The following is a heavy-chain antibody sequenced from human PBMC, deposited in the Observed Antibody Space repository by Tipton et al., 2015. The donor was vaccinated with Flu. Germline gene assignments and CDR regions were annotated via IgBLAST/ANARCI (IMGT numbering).Heavy chain of an antibody. Sequence: TLSLTCVVSGGSISSYYWSWIRQPAGKGLEWIGRIYTTGNTNYNPSLKSRVTMSVDTSKNQFSLKLSSVTAADTAVYYCAVGYYGRGDYWGQGTLVTVSS. J-gene: IGHJ4*02. V-gene: IGHV4-4*07. CDR3: AVGYYGRGDY. CDR2: IYTTGNT. D-gene: IGHD3-3*01. CDR1: GGSISSYY.